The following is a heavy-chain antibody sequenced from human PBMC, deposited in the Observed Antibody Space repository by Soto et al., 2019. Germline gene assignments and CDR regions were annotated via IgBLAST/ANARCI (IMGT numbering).Heavy chain of an antibody. CDR1: GGSISSGDYY. CDR3: PSHGNLVSFAEYLRTFDP. V-gene: IGHV4-30-4*01. CDR2: IYYSGST. J-gene: IGHJ5*02. D-gene: IGHD3-10*01. Sequence: QVQLQESGPGLVKPSQTLSLTCTVSGGSISSGDYYWSWIRQPPGKGLEWIGYIYYSGSTYYNPSLKSGVTLSVYTCKNPFLLMLNSVTAVDTAVYYCPSHGNLVSFAEYLRTFDPWGQGTLVTVSS.